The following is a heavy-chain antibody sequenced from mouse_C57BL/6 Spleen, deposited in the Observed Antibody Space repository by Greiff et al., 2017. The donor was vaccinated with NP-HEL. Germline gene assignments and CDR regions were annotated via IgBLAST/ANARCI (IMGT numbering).Heavy chain of an antibody. D-gene: IGHD3-3*01. CDR1: GYTFTSYW. V-gene: IGHV1-64*01. CDR2: IHPNSGST. J-gene: IGHJ2*01. CDR3: ARGDSYVAPY. Sequence: QVHVKQPGAELVKPGASVKLSCKASGYTFTSYWMHWVKQRPGQGLEWIGMIHPNSGSTNYNEKFKSKATLTVDKSSSTAYMQLSSLTSEDSAVYYCARGDSYVAPYWGQGTTLTVSS.